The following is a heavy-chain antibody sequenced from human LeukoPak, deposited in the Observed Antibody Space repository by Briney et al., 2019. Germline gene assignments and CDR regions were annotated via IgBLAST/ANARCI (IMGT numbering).Heavy chain of an antibody. J-gene: IGHJ4*02. V-gene: IGHV4-59*01. CDR1: GGSISSYY. CDR3: ARGRASYSDY. Sequence: SETLSLTCTVSGGSISSYYWSWIRQPPGKGLEWIGYIYYSGSTNYNPSLKSRVTISVDTSKNQFSLKLSSVTAADTAVYYCARGRASYSDYWGQGTLVTVSS. CDR2: IYYSGST.